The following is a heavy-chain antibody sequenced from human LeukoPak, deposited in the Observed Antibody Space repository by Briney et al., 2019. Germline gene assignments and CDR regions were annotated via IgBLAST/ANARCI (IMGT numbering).Heavy chain of an antibody. Sequence: PETLSLTCTVSGGSISSSTFRWGWIRQPPGKGLEWIGSIYYSVSTYYNPSLKSRVTISVDTSKNQFSLKLSSVTAADTAVYYCTRSGTMVVMRPMYYWGQGTLVTVSS. CDR2: IYYSVST. J-gene: IGHJ4*02. V-gene: IGHV4-39*01. CDR1: GGSISSSTFR. D-gene: IGHD4-23*01. CDR3: TRSGTMVVMRPMYY.